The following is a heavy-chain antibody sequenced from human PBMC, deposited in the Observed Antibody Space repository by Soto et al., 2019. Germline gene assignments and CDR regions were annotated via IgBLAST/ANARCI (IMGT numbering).Heavy chain of an antibody. CDR3: ARTGKRGYSYGSYGYYYYGMDV. J-gene: IGHJ6*02. V-gene: IGHV4-34*01. D-gene: IGHD5-18*01. Sequence: QVQLQQWGAGLLKPSETLSLTCAVYGGSFSGYYWSWIRQPPGKGLECIGEINHSGSTNYNPSLKSRVTISVDTSKNQFSLKLSSVTAADTAVYYCARTGKRGYSYGSYGYYYYGMDVWGQGTTVTVSS. CDR2: INHSGST. CDR1: GGSFSGYY.